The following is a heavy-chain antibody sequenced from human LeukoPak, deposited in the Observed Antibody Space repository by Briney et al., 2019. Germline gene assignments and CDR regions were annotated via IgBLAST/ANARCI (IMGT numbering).Heavy chain of an antibody. CDR1: GFMFDDYG. Sequence: PGGSLRLSCAASGFMFDDYGMSWVRQAPGKGLEWVSGINWNGGRTGYADSVKGRFTISRDNSKNTLYLQMNSLRAEDTAVYYCARDAGLYSGYDYDYWGQGTLVTVSS. CDR2: INWNGGRT. V-gene: IGHV3-20*04. D-gene: IGHD5-12*01. J-gene: IGHJ4*02. CDR3: ARDAGLYSGYDYDY.